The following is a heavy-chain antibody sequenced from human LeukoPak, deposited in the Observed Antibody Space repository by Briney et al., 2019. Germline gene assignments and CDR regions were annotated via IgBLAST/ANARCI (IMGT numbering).Heavy chain of an antibody. CDR1: GGTFSSYA. J-gene: IGHJ4*02. Sequence: ASVKVSCKASGGTFSSYAISWVRQAPGQGLEWMGGIIPIFGTANYAQKFHGRVTITTDESTSTAYMELSSLRSEDTAVYYCARGVYSGYDPTPVYYFDYWGQGTLVTVSS. CDR3: ARGVYSGYDPTPVYYFDY. CDR2: IIPIFGTA. D-gene: IGHD5-12*01. V-gene: IGHV1-69*05.